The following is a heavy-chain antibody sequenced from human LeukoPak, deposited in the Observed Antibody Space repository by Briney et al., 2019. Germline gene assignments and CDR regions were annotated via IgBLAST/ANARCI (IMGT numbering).Heavy chain of an antibody. CDR3: ARRSGAAAAGTGTLDY. J-gene: IGHJ4*02. Sequence: GESLKISCKGSGYSLTSYWIGWVRQMPGKGLEWMGIIYPGDSDTRYSPSFQGQVTISADKSISTAYLQWSSLKASDTAMYYCARRSGAAAAGTGTLDYWGQGTLVTVSS. CDR2: IYPGDSDT. V-gene: IGHV5-51*01. D-gene: IGHD6-13*01. CDR1: GYSLTSYW.